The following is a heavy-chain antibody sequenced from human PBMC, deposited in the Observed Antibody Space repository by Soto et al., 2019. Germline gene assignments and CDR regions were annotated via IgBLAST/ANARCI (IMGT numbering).Heavy chain of an antibody. V-gene: IGHV1-69*12. Sequence: QVQLVQSGAEVKRPGSSVKVSCKASGGTVSSYAISWVRQAPGQGLEWMGGIIPIFGTANYAQKFQGRVTITADESSSTAYMELSSLRSEDTAVYYCAREGVEMAIIGHFDYWGQGTLVTVSS. CDR3: AREGVEMAIIGHFDY. D-gene: IGHD1-20*01. CDR2: IIPIFGTA. J-gene: IGHJ4*02. CDR1: GGTVSSYA.